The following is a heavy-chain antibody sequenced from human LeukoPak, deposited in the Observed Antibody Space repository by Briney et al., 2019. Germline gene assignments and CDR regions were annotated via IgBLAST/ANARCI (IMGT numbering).Heavy chain of an antibody. J-gene: IGHJ4*02. Sequence: GESLKISCKGSGYSFTSYWIGWVRQMPGKGLEWMEIIYPGDSDTRYSPSFQGQVTISADKSISTAYLQWSSLKASDTAMYYCASVDTAMVRGDYFDYWGQGTLVAVSS. V-gene: IGHV5-51*01. CDR3: ASVDTAMVRGDYFDY. CDR1: GYSFTSYW. D-gene: IGHD5-18*01. CDR2: IYPGDSDT.